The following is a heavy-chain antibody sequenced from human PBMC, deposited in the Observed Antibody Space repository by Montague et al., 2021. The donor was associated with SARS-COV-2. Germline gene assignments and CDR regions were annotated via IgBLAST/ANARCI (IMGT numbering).Heavy chain of an antibody. J-gene: IGHJ4*02. CDR3: TRHVHMTWPEPSPGFDY. Sequence: SETLSLTCTVSGDSISSSCYNWGWIRQPPGKGLVWIVSLHYSGRHYFNPSLKSRVTIYVDTSKNQLSLKLSSVTDADTAVYYCTRHVHMTWPEPSPGFDYWGQGTLVTVSS. CDR1: GDSISSSCYN. V-gene: IGHV4-39*01. CDR2: LHYSGRH. D-gene: IGHD1-1*01.